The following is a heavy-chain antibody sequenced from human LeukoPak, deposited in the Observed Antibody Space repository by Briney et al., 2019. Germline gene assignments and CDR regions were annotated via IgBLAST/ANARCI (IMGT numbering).Heavy chain of an antibody. J-gene: IGHJ3*02. CDR3: ARGSITILEWLVSHDAFDI. V-gene: IGHV1-46*01. Sequence: ASVKVSCKASGYTFTGYYMHWVRQAPGQGLEWMGIINPSGGSTSYAQKFQGRVTMTRDMSTSTVYMELSSLRSEDTAVYYCARGSITILEWLVSHDAFDIWGQGTMVTVSS. CDR1: GYTFTGYY. CDR2: INPSGGST. D-gene: IGHD3-3*01.